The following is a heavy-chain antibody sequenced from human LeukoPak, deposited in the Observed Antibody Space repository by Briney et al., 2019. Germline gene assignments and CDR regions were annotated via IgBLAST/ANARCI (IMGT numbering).Heavy chain of an antibody. CDR3: AKDLVYCSGGSCYSNWFDP. CDR2: ISYDGSNK. J-gene: IGHJ5*02. V-gene: IGHV3-30*18. Sequence: GGSLRLSCAASGFTVSSNYMSWVRQAPGKGLEWVAVISYDGSNKYYADSVKGRFTISRDNSKNTLYLQMNSLRAEDTAVYYCAKDLVYCSGGSCYSNWFDPWGQGTLVTVSS. CDR1: GFTVSSNY. D-gene: IGHD2-15*01.